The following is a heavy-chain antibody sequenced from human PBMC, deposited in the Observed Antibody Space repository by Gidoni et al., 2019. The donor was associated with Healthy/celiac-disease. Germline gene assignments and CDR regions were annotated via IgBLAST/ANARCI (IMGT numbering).Heavy chain of an antibody. V-gene: IGHV3-74*01. D-gene: IGHD2-15*01. CDR1: GFTFRTYW. Sequence: EVQLVESGGGLVQPGGSLLLSCASSGFTFRTYWMHWVRQASGKGLVWVSRSNSYGSITSYADYVKGRFTISRDNAKNKLYLQRNSLRAEDTAVYYCVIGYCSGGSCRSGIDVWGQGTTVTVSS. CDR3: VIGYCSGGSCRSGIDV. CDR2: SNSYGSIT. J-gene: IGHJ6*02.